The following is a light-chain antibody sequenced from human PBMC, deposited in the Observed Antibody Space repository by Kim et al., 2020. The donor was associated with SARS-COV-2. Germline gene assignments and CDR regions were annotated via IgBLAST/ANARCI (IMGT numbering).Light chain of an antibody. J-gene: IGKJ2*01. CDR3: QKYDSAPYT. V-gene: IGKV1-27*01. Sequence: DIQMTQSPSSLSASVGDRVTITCRASQGIYKYLAWYQQKPGEVPKLLIYAASTLQSGVPSRFRGCGSGTYFTLTISSLQPEDVATYYCQKYDSAPYTFGQGTKLEI. CDR1: QGIYKY. CDR2: AAS.